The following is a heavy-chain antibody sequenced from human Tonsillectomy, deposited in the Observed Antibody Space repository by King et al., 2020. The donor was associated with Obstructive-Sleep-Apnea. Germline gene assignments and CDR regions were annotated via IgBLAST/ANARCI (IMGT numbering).Heavy chain of an antibody. D-gene: IGHD3-22*01. CDR3: VNSREEYYYDWFDP. CDR2: ISGGSGVT. CDR1: GFTFKNYA. Sequence: VKLVESGGGLVRPGGSVRLSCEASGFTFKNYAMSWVRQAPGKGLEWVSAISGGSGVTYYADSVKGRFIISRDNSNYTLYLQMNSLRVEDTAVYYCVNSREEYYYDWFDPWGQGTLVTVSS. V-gene: IGHV3-23*04. J-gene: IGHJ5*02.